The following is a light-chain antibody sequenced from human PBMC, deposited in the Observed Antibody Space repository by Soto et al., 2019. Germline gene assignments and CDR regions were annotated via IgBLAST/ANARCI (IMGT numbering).Light chain of an antibody. CDR2: SAS. CDR3: QKRRNCNPK. J-gene: IGKJ1*01. V-gene: IGKV3D-11*01. Sequence: FTESPCTLSLFPGERATLSCRASRGFTNYLAWYQHKPGQAPRLLISSASDRATVIPVRFSGSGSRKDFTITISSIEPEDYEVYYCQKRRNCNPKFGQGTKV. CDR1: RGFTNY.